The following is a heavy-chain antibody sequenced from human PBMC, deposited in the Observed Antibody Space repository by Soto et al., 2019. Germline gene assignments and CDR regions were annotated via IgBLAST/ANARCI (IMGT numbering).Heavy chain of an antibody. D-gene: IGHD5-12*01. CDR2: INPYDGRT. V-gene: IGHV1-46*01. J-gene: IGHJ4*02. CDR1: GYTFTSYL. CDR3: AKEMATTAYNFFDY. Sequence: QVQLVQSGAEVKKPGASVKLSCKTSGYTFTSYLMHWLRQAPGQGLEWMGVINPYDGRTNYAQKFQGRVIMTRDTSTTTVYMDLSSLGSEDTAVYYCAKEMATTAYNFFDYWGQGSLVTVSS.